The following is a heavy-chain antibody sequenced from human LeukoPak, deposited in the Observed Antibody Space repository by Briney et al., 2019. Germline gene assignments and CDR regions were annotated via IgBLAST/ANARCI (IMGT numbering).Heavy chain of an antibody. CDR1: GFTFSSYA. CDR2: ISGSGGST. V-gene: IGHV3-23*01. D-gene: IGHD3-22*01. CDR3: AKGLRRVGYDSSGYPCGYFDY. J-gene: IGHJ4*02. Sequence: QPGGSLRLSCAASGFTFSSYAMSWVRQAPGKGLEWVSAISGSGGSTYYADSVKGRFTISRDNSKNTLYLQMNSLRAEDTAVYYCAKGLRRVGYDSSGYPCGYFDYWGQGTLVTVSS.